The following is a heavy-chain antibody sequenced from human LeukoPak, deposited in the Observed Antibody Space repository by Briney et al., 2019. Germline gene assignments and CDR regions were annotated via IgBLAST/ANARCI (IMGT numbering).Heavy chain of an antibody. Sequence: ASLKVSCKASGYTFTGYYMHCVRQAPGQGLEWMGWINPNSGGTNFAQEFQGRVTMTRDTSISTAYMELSRLRSDDTAVYYCARGYYGRALDPWGQGTLVTVSS. CDR1: GYTFTGYY. CDR3: ARGYYGRALDP. CDR2: INPNSGGT. D-gene: IGHD2-2*01. J-gene: IGHJ5*02. V-gene: IGHV1-2*02.